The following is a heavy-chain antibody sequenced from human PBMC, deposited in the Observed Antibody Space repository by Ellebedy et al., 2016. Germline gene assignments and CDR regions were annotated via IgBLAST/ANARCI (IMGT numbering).Heavy chain of an antibody. Sequence: GESLKISCRGSGYSFSKYWIGWVRQMPGKGLEWMGIIYPGDSDTRYSPSFQGQVTISADKSISTAYLQWSSLKASDTAMYYCARAVAATKPSYYYYGMDVWGQGTTVTVSS. V-gene: IGHV5-51*01. CDR2: IYPGDSDT. J-gene: IGHJ6*02. D-gene: IGHD2-15*01. CDR1: GYSFSKYW. CDR3: ARAVAATKPSYYYYGMDV.